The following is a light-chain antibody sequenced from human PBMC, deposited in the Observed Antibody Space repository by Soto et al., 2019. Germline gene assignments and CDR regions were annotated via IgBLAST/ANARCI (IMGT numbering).Light chain of an antibody. CDR1: SSDVGGYNY. Sequence: QSVLTQPPSASGSPGQSVTISCTGTSSDVGGYNYVSWYQQHPGKAPKLMIYEVSKRPSWVPDRFSGSKSGNTASLTVSGLQAEDEADYYCSSYAGSNNRVFGTGTKVTVL. CDR2: EVS. CDR3: SSYAGSNNRV. V-gene: IGLV2-8*01. J-gene: IGLJ1*01.